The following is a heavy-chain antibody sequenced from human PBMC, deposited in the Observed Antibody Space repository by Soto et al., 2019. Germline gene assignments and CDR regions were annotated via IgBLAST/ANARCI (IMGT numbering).Heavy chain of an antibody. CDR2: INPNSGGT. Sequence: ASVKVSCKASGYTFTGYYMHWVRQAPGQGLEWMGWINPNSGGTNYAQKFQGWVTMTRDTSISTAYMELSRLRSDDTAVYYCAREGEVATETAMVTYYYGMDVWGQGTTVTVSS. D-gene: IGHD5-18*01. CDR1: GYTFTGYY. J-gene: IGHJ6*02. V-gene: IGHV1-2*04. CDR3: AREGEVATETAMVTYYYGMDV.